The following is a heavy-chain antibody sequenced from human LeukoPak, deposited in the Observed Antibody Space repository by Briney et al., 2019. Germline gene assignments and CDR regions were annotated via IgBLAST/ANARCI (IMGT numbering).Heavy chain of an antibody. CDR2: IGSSGNT. CDR1: GFTFSSYA. J-gene: IGHJ6*03. CDR3: AKGTSWMSPYYYMDV. V-gene: IGHV3-23*01. D-gene: IGHD2-2*01. Sequence: AGGSLRLSCAPSGFTFSSYAMTWVRQAPGKGLEWVSAIGSSGNTFYADSVKGRFIISRDNSESTLYLQMNSLRAEDTALYYCAKGTSWMSPYYYMDVWGTGTTVTVSS.